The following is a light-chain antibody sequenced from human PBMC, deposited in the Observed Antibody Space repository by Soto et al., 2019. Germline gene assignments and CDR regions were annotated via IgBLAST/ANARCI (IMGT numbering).Light chain of an antibody. CDR1: SSDVGSYNL. Sequence: QSALTQPASVSGSPGQSITISCTGTSSDVGSYNLVSWYQQHPGKAPKLMIYEVSKRPSGVSNRFSGSKSGNTASLTISGLQAEDEADYYCCSYAGSSPFGFDVFGTGTKLTVL. V-gene: IGLV2-23*02. CDR3: CSYAGSSPFGFDV. CDR2: EVS. J-gene: IGLJ1*01.